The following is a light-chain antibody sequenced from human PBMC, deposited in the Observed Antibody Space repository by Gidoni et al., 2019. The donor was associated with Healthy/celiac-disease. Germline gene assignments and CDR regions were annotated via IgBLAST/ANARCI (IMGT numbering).Light chain of an antibody. CDR3: PQYDNLPLT. Sequence: DIQMTQSPSSLSASVGDRVTITCQASQDISKYLNWYQQKPGKAPKLLIYSASHLETGVPSRFSGSGSGTDFTFPIRSLQPEDIATYYCPQYDNLPLTFGGGTKVEIK. V-gene: IGKV1-33*01. CDR1: QDISKY. CDR2: SAS. J-gene: IGKJ4*01.